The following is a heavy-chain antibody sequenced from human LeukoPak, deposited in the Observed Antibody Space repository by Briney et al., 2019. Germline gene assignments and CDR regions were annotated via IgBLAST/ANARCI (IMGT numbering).Heavy chain of an antibody. CDR3: ARAYSGYDFFDY. CDR1: GGTFSRYA. D-gene: IGHD5-12*01. J-gene: IGHJ4*02. V-gene: IGHV1-69*13. Sequence: GASVKVSCKASGGTFSRYAISWVRQAPGQRLEWMGGIIPIFGTANYAQKFQGRVTITADESTSTAYMEVSSLSSEDTAVYCCARAYSGYDFFDYWGQGILVTVSS. CDR2: IIPIFGTA.